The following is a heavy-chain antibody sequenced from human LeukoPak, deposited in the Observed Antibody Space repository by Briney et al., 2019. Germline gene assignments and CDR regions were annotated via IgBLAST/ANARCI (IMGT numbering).Heavy chain of an antibody. CDR1: GGTFNSYA. Sequence: ASVKVSCKASGGTFNSYAISWVRQAPGQGLEWMGGIIPIFGTANYAQKFQGRVTITADESTSTAYMELSSLRSEDTAVYYCARKRGIGSGHNWFDPWGQGTLVTVSS. D-gene: IGHD3-3*01. CDR2: IIPIFGTA. J-gene: IGHJ5*02. CDR3: ARKRGIGSGHNWFDP. V-gene: IGHV1-69*13.